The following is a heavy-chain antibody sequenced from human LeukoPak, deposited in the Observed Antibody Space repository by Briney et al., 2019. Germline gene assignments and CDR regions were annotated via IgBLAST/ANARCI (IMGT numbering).Heavy chain of an antibody. D-gene: IGHD6-6*01. CDR3: ARGGPFPSGSSSREYYLDY. Sequence: GASVKVSCKASGYDFINYGISWVRQAPGQGLEGMGWRSIYNGNTDYKLQGRVTMTTDTSTSTAYMEVRSLRSDDTAVYYCARGGPFPSGSSSREYYLDYWGQGTLVTVSS. CDR2: RSIYNGNT. V-gene: IGHV1-18*01. CDR1: GYDFINYG. J-gene: IGHJ4*02.